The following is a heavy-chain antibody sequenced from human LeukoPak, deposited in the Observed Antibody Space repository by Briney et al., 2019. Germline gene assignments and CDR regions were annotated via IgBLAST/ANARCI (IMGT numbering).Heavy chain of an antibody. CDR2: IHYSGTT. V-gene: IGHV4-59*06. CDR3: ARGTYSYAKGWFDP. D-gene: IGHD5-18*01. CDR1: GGSISSYY. Sequence: DPSETLSLTCTVSGGSISSYYWSWIRQPPGKGLEWIGCIHYSGTTYYNPSLKSRVTISVDTSKNQFSLKLNSVTAADAAVYYCARGTYSYAKGWFDPWGQGTLVTVSS. J-gene: IGHJ5*02.